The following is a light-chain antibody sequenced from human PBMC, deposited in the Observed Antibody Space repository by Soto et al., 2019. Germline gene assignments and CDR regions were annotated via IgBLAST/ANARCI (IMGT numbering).Light chain of an antibody. CDR3: QQYNNWPRT. CDR2: GAS. CDR1: QSVSSN. J-gene: IGKJ1*01. V-gene: IGKV3-15*01. Sequence: EIVMTQSPATLSVSPGERDTLSCRASQSVSSNLAWYQQKPGQAPRLLIYGASTRATGIPARFSGSGSGTDFTLTISSLQSEDFADYYCQQYNNWPRTFGQGTKVEIK.